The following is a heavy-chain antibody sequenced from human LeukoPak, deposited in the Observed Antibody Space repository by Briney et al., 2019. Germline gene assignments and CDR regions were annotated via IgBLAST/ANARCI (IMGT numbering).Heavy chain of an antibody. J-gene: IGHJ4*02. V-gene: IGHV4-34*01. D-gene: IGHD2-2*01. CDR1: GGSFSGYY. CDR2: INHSGST. Sequence: SETLSLTCAVYGGSFSGYYWSWIRQPPGKGLEWIGEINHSGSTNYNPSLKSRVTISVDTSKNQFSLKLSSVTAAGTVVYYCARGAPRYCSSTSCYGGDYWGQGTLVTVSS. CDR3: ARGAPRYCSSTSCYGGDY.